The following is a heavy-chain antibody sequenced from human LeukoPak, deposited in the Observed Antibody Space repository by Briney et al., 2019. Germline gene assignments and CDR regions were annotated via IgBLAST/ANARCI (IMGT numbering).Heavy chain of an antibody. J-gene: IGHJ3*02. D-gene: IGHD1-26*01. CDR3: ARDPWGPSGSYVRGAFDI. Sequence: PGGSLRLSCAASGFTFSSYAMHWVRQAPGKGLEWVAVISYDGSNKYYADSVKGRFTISRDNSKNTLYLQMNSLRAEDTAVYYCARDPWGPSGSYVRGAFDIWGQGTMVTVSS. CDR1: GFTFSSYA. CDR2: ISYDGSNK. V-gene: IGHV3-30-3*01.